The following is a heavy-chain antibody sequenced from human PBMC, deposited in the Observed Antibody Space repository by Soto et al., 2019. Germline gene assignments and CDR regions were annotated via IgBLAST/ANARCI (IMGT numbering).Heavy chain of an antibody. J-gene: IGHJ6*02. CDR1: GFIVSGHY. V-gene: IGHV3-53*02. D-gene: IGHD3-10*01. Sequence: EVRLVETGGDLIQPGGSLRLSCAASGFIVSGHYMSRVRQAPGKGLEWVSVIYSGGSTYYADSVKGRFTISRDNSKNTLYLQMNSLRADDTAVYYCARDGGLAEDGMDVWGQGTTVTVSS. CDR2: IYSGGST. CDR3: ARDGGLAEDGMDV.